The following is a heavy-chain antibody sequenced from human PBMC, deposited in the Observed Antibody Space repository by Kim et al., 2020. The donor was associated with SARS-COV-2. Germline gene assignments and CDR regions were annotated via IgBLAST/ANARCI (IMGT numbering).Heavy chain of an antibody. D-gene: IGHD3-3*01. CDR1: GFTFGDYA. J-gene: IGHJ4*02. Sequence: GGSLRLSCTASGFTFGDYAMSWVRQAPGKGLEWVGFIRSKAYGGTTEYAASVKGRFTISRDGSKSIAYLQMNSLKTEDTAVYYCTRGPGVYDFWSGYDYWGQGTLVTVSS. CDR3: TRGPGVYDFWSGYDY. V-gene: IGHV3-49*04. CDR2: IRSKAYGGTT.